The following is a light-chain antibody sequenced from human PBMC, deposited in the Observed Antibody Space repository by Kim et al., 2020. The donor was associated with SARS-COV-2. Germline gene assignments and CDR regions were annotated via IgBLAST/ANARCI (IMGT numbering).Light chain of an antibody. V-gene: IGLV3-19*01. CDR1: SLRNYY. Sequence: ALGQTLRITCQGDSLRNYYASWYQQQPGQAPVLVLFGKNNRPSGIPDRFSGSKSGNTASLTITGAQAEDEADYYCNSRDSSGNHLVFGGGTQLTVL. CDR3: NSRDSSGNHLV. CDR2: GKN. J-gene: IGLJ3*02.